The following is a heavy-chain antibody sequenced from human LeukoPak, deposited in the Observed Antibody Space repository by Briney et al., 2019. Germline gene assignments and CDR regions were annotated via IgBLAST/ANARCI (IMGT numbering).Heavy chain of an antibody. D-gene: IGHD3-16*02. CDR2: INHSGST. Sequence: PSETLSLTCAVYGGSFSGYYWSWIRQPPGKGLEWIGEINHSGSTNYNPSLKSRVTISVDTSKNQFSLKLGSVTAADTAVYYCARAVGGYDYVWGSYRHKRGGLDYWGQGTLVTVSS. CDR1: GGSFSGYY. CDR3: ARAVGGYDYVWGSYRHKRGGLDY. J-gene: IGHJ4*02. V-gene: IGHV4-34*01.